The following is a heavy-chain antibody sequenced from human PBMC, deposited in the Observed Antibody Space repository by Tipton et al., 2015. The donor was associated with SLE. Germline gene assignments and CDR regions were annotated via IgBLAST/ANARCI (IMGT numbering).Heavy chain of an antibody. D-gene: IGHD5/OR15-5a*01. Sequence: TLSLTCTVSGGSISSGSYYWSWIRQPAGKGLEWIGYIYYSGSTNYNPSLKSRVTISVDTSKNQFSLKLSSVTAADTAVYYCARGPLLDLWGRGTLVTVSS. CDR3: ARGPLLDL. CDR1: GGSISSGSYY. CDR2: IYYSGST. V-gene: IGHV4-61*10. J-gene: IGHJ2*01.